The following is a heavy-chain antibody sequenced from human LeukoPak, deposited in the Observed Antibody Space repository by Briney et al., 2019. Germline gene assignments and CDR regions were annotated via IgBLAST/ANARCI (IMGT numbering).Heavy chain of an antibody. D-gene: IGHD5-18*01. V-gene: IGHV3-21*01. J-gene: IGHJ4*02. Sequence: GGSLRLSCSASGFTFSSYAMHWVRQAPGKGLEWVSSISSSSSYIYYADSVKGRFTISRDNAKNSLYLQMNSLRAEDTAVYYCARGGSGYSYGYARYWGQGTLVTVSS. CDR2: ISSSSSYI. CDR3: ARGGSGYSYGYARY. CDR1: GFTFSSYA.